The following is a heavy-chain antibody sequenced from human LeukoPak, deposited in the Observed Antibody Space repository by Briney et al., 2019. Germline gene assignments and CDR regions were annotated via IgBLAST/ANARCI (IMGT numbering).Heavy chain of an antibody. CDR3: ATGTPGYCSSTSRHPYYYYYMDV. J-gene: IGHJ6*03. Sequence: GTAKVSCKVSGYTSTSYDINWVRQATRHGLEWMGWMNPNIGNTGYAQKFQGRVTITRNTSISTAYMELSSLRSEDTAVYYCATGTPGYCSSTSRHPYYYYYMDVWGKGTTVTVSS. D-gene: IGHD2-2*01. CDR1: GYTSTSYD. V-gene: IGHV1-8*03. CDR2: MNPNIGNT.